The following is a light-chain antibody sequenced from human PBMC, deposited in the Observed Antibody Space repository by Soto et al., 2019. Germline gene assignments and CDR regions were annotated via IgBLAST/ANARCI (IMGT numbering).Light chain of an antibody. CDR1: QSVRSN. J-gene: IGKJ2*01. V-gene: IGKV3-15*01. Sequence: EIVMTQSPDTLSVSPGERATLSCRASQSVRSNLAWYQQKPGQAPRLLIYGASTRATGVPARFSGSGSGTEFTLTISSLQSEDFAVYYCQQYNNWPPFLGQGTKLEIK. CDR2: GAS. CDR3: QQYNNWPPF.